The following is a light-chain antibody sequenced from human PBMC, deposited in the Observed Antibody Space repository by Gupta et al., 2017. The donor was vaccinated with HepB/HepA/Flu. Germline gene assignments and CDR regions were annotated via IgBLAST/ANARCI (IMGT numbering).Light chain of an antibody. CDR3: SSYTSSSTPGV. V-gene: IGLV2-14*03. Sequence: QSALTQPASVSVSSGQSITILCTGTSSDVGGYNYVSWYQQHPGKAPKLMIYDVSNRPSGVSNRFSGSKSGNTASLTISGLQAEDEADYYCSSYTSSSTPGVFGGGTKLTVL. CDR1: SSDVGGYNY. J-gene: IGLJ3*02. CDR2: DVS.